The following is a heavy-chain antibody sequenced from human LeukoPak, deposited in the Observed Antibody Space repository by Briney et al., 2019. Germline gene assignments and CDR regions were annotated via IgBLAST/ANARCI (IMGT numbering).Heavy chain of an antibody. CDR1: GDSVTSNRAS. CDR2: TYYRSKWYN. Sequence: SQTLSLTCAISGDSVTSNRASWNWISQSPSRGLEWLGRTYYRSKWYNDYAVSLKSRISINTDTSKNQFSLQLNSVTPEDTAVYYCSRSDGASDFDYWGQGTLVTVSS. J-gene: IGHJ4*02. V-gene: IGHV6-1*01. D-gene: IGHD5-24*01. CDR3: SRSDGASDFDY.